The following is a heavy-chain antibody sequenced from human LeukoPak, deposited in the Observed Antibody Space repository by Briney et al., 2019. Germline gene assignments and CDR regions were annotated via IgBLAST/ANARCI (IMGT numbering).Heavy chain of an antibody. CDR3: AKDCGDYYFDY. D-gene: IGHD4-17*01. J-gene: IGHJ4*02. CDR1: GFTFDDYA. CDR2: ISWNSGSI. Sequence: PGGSLRLSCAASGFTFDDYAMHWVRQAPGKGLEWVSGISWNSGSIGYADSVKGRFTISRDNAKNSLYLQMNSLRAEDTALYYCAKDCGDYYFDYWGQGTLVTLSS. V-gene: IGHV3-9*01.